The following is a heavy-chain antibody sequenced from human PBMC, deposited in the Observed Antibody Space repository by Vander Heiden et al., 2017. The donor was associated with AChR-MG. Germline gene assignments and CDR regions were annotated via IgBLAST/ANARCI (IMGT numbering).Heavy chain of an antibody. D-gene: IGHD6-19*01. Sequence: EVQLVESGGGVVQPGGSLRLSCAASGFTFRSYSMNWVRLAPGKGLEWVSSLSGTLRDIYHAESGKGRFTISRDNTKHSRDRQMNRLRAQDTAVYDCARGRGQSSGWGYTFDIWGEGKMGTHSS. J-gene: IGHJ3*02. CDR1: GFTFRSYS. V-gene: IGHV3-21*01. CDR3: ARGRGQSSGWGYTFDI. CDR2: LSGTLRDI.